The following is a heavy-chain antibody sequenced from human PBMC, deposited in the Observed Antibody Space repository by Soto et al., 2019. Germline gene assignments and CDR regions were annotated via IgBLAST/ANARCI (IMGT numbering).Heavy chain of an antibody. CDR1: GGSISSGDYY. CDR2: IYNSGST. D-gene: IGHD2-8*02. V-gene: IGHV4-30-4*01. CDR3: ARGERLVGDLHFDF. J-gene: IGHJ4*02. Sequence: QVQLQESGPGLVKPSQTLSLTCTVSGGSISSGDYYWSWIRQPPGKGLEWIGYIYNSGSTYYNPSLKSRVTISADTSKNQFSLKLSSVTAADTAVYYCARGERLVGDLHFDFWGQGTLVTVSS.